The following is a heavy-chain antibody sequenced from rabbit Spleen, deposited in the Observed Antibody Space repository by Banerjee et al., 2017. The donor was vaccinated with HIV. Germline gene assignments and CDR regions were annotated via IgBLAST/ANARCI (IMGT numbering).Heavy chain of an antibody. D-gene: IGHD6-1*01. CDR2: IYAGSSGST. J-gene: IGHJ4*01. V-gene: IGHV1S45*01. CDR1: GFSFSSSYY. CDR3: ARDVVGRAGDTYGYGTGLNL. Sequence: QEQLVESGGGLVQPEGSLTLTCTASGFSFSSSYYMCWVRQAPGKGLEWTACIYAGSSGSTYYASWAKGRFTSSKTSSTTVTLQMTSLTAADTATYFCARDVVGRAGDTYGYGTGLNLWGQGTLVTVS.